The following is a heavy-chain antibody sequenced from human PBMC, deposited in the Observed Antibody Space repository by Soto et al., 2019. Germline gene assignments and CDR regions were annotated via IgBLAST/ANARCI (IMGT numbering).Heavy chain of an antibody. CDR2: IYPGDSDT. J-gene: IGHJ6*02. V-gene: IGHV5-51*01. Sequence: GESLKISCNGSGYSFSTYWIAGVRQMPGKGLEWMGIIYPGDSDTRYSLSLQGQVTISADKSISTAYLQWSSLKASDTAIYYCATRPPEGGTMDVWGQGTTVTVSS. CDR3: ATRPPEGGTMDV. D-gene: IGHD1-1*01. CDR1: GYSFSTYW.